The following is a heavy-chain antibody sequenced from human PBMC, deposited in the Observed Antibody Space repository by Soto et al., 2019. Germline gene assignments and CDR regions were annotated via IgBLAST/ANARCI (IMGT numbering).Heavy chain of an antibody. CDR1: GFTFRKFW. V-gene: IGHV3-74*01. CDR2: ISSDGTTT. CDR3: AIQDCTNDVCLEAAVTVGGALES. D-gene: IGHD2-8*01. Sequence: EVQLVQSGGDLAQPGKSLRLSCAASGFTFRKFWMHWVRQVPGKGPVWVSYISSDGTTTDYADSVKGRFTISRDNAKDTLYLQMDSLRAEDTAVYYCAIQDCTNDVCLEAAVTVGGALESWGQGTLVTVSS. J-gene: IGHJ1*01.